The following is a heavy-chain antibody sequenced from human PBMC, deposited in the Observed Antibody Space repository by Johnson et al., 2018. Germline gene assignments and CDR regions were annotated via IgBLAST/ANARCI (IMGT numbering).Heavy chain of an antibody. V-gene: IGHV1-69*09. Sequence: QVQLVQSGAEVKKPGSSVKVSCKASGGTFSSYTISWVRQAPGQGLEWMGRIIPILGIANYAQKFQGRVTITADKSTSTAYMELSRLRSEDTAVYYCASDKAVSHDAFAIWGQGTMVTVSS. D-gene: IGHD5/OR15-5a*01. CDR2: IIPILGIA. CDR1: GGTFSSYT. J-gene: IGHJ3*02. CDR3: ASDKAVSHDAFAI.